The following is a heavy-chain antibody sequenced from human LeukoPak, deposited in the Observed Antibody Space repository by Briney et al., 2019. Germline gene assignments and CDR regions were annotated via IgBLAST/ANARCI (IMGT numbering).Heavy chain of an antibody. Sequence: SETLSLTCTVSGGSVSSSNYYWGWIRQPPGKGLEWIGSIYYSGSTYYNPSLKSRVTISVDTFKNQFSLKLSSVTAADTAVYYCAGTYCSSTSCYERRTDWFDPWGQGTLVTVSS. V-gene: IGHV4-39*01. CDR1: GGSVSSSNYY. J-gene: IGHJ5*02. CDR3: AGTYCSSTSCYERRTDWFDP. D-gene: IGHD2-2*01. CDR2: IYYSGST.